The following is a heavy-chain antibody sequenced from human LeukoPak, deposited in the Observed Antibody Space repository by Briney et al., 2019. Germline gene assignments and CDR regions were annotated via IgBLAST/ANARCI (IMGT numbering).Heavy chain of an antibody. D-gene: IGHD3-3*01. CDR3: TSAYYDFWSGYSQALDY. CDR1: GFTFSGSA. Sequence: GGSLRLSCAASGFTFSGSAMHWVRQAYGKGLEWVGRIRGKANTYATAYAAPVKGRLTISRDDSKNTAYLQMNSLKTEDTAVYYCTSAYYDFWSGYSQALDYWGQGTLVTVSS. V-gene: IGHV3-73*01. CDR2: IRGKANTYAT. J-gene: IGHJ4*02.